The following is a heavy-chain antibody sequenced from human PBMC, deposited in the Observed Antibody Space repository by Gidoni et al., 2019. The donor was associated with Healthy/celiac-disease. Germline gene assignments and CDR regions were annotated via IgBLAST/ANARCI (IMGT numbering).Heavy chain of an antibody. Sequence: QVQLQESGPGLVKPSQTLSLTCTVSGGSISSGGYYWSWIRQHPGKGLEWIGYIYYSGSTYYNPSLKSRVTISVDTSKNQFSLKLSSVTAADTAVYYCARDRVDGYNQGSWFDPWGQGTLVTVSS. V-gene: IGHV4-31*03. CDR3: ARDRVDGYNQGSWFDP. J-gene: IGHJ5*02. D-gene: IGHD5-12*01. CDR1: GGSISSGGYY. CDR2: IYYSGST.